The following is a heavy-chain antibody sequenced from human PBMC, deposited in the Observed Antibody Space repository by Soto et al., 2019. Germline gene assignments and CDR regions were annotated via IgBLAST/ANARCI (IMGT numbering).Heavy chain of an antibody. CDR2: FYVSGSS. V-gene: IGHV4-39*01. D-gene: IGHD5-12*01. CDR3: AVAPDY. J-gene: IGHJ4*02. CDR1: GGSIRSGGYY. Sequence: SETLSLTCSVSGGSIRSGGYYWGWIRQPPGKGLEWIGSFYVSGSSYYNPSLKSRVTISVDTSKKQFSLKLSSVTAADTAVYYCAVAPDYRGQGTLVTVSS.